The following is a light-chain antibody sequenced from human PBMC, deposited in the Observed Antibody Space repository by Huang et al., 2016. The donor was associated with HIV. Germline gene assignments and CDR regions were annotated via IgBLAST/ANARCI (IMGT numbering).Light chain of an antibody. CDR2: YAS. CDR1: KSVSSY. CDR3: QQRSDRPPT. J-gene: IGKJ3*01. Sequence: EIVLTQSPATLSLSPGERATLSCRASKSVSSYLAWYQQKPGQAPRLLIDYASNRATGIPARFSGSGSGTDFTLTISSLEPEDFAVYYCQQRSDRPPTFGPGTKVDIK. V-gene: IGKV3-11*01.